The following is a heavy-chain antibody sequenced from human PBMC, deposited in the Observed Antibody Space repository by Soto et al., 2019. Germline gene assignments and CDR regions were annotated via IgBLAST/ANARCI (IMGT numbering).Heavy chain of an antibody. V-gene: IGHV4-61*01. CDR1: CDSVSSGTYY. CDR3: ASHTSTLGGGFY. CDR2: VSYSGRT. Sequence: SETLSLTRTVSCDSVSSGTYYWNWIRQPPGKGLEWMGHVSYSGRTSYNPSLKSPVTTSIDTSNNQLSLKLSSVTAADTAVYYCASHTSTLGGGFYWGQGTLVTVSS. D-gene: IGHD2-15*01. J-gene: IGHJ4*02.